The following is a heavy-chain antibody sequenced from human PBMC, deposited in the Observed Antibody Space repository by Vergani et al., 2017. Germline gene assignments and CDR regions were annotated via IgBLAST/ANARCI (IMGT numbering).Heavy chain of an antibody. CDR1: GFTFSSYA. CDR2: ISGSGGST. CDR3: AKVAAGPYCSGGSCYSRYYYYGMDV. J-gene: IGHJ6*02. V-gene: IGHV3-23*01. D-gene: IGHD2-15*01. Sequence: EVQLLESGGGLVQPGGSLRLSCAASGFTFSSYAMSWVRQAPGKGLEWVSAISGSGGSTYYADSVKGRFTISRDNSKNTLYLQMNSLRAEDTAVYYCAKVAAGPYCSGGSCYSRYYYYGMDVWGQGTTVTVSS.